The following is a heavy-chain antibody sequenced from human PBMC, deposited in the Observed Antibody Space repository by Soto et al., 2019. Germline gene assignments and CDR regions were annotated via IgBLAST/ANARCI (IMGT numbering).Heavy chain of an antibody. J-gene: IGHJ3*02. CDR2: IIPIFGTA. CDR3: ARDTTGVGATRGDAFDI. Sequence: VKVSCKASGGTFSSYAISWVRQAPGQGLEWMGGIIPIFGTANYAQKFQGRVTITADESTSTAYMELSSLRSEDTAVYYCARDTTGVGATRGDAFDIWGQGTMVTVSS. D-gene: IGHD1-26*01. V-gene: IGHV1-69*13. CDR1: GGTFSSYA.